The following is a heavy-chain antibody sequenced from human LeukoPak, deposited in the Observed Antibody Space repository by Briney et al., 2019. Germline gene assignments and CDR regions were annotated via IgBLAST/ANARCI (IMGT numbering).Heavy chain of an antibody. CDR1: GYSFTSYW. D-gene: IGHD1-26*01. J-gene: IGHJ5*02. CDR3: ARHNLVGATTRFSGGFDP. V-gene: IGHV5-51*01. Sequence: GESLKISCKGSGYSFTSYWIGWVRQMPGKGLEWMGIIYPGDSDTRYSPSFQGQVTISADKSISTAYLQWSSLKASDTAMYYCARHNLVGATTRFSGGFDPWGQGTLVTVSS. CDR2: IYPGDSDT.